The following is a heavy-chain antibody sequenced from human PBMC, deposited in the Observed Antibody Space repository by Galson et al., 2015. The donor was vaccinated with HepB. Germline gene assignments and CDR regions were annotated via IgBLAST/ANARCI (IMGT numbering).Heavy chain of an antibody. J-gene: IGHJ4*02. Sequence: LSLTCTVSGGSISSSSYYWGWIRQPPGKGLEWIGSIYYSGSTYYNPSLRSRVTISVDTSKNQFSLKLSSVTAADTAVYYCARRSRRSGTTSRHFDYWGQGTLVTVSS. CDR3: ARRSRRSGTTSRHFDY. CDR1: GGSISSSSYY. D-gene: IGHD1-26*01. CDR2: IYYSGST. V-gene: IGHV4-39*01.